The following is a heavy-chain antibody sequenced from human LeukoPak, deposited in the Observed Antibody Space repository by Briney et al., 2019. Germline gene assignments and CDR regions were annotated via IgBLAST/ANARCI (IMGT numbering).Heavy chain of an antibody. V-gene: IGHV3-48*02. CDR2: ITSGSSTI. CDR1: GFTFSSYS. Sequence: PGGSLRLSCAASGFTFSSYSVNWVRQAPGKGLEWISYITSGSSTINYADSVKGRFTISRDNAKNSLYLQMNSLRDEDTAVYYCVRAATGTFGTFDIWGQGTVVTVSS. CDR3: VRAATGTFGTFDI. J-gene: IGHJ3*02. D-gene: IGHD1-1*01.